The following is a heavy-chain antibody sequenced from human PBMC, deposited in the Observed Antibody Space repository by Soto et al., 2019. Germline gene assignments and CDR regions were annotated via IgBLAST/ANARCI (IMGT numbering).Heavy chain of an antibody. J-gene: IGHJ4*02. CDR3: AHRRPGYYFDY. Sequence: QITLKESGPTLVKPTQTLTLTCTFSGISLSTSEVGVGWIRQPPGKALEWLALNYWDDDKRYSPSLERRLTITKDASKNRVVLTMTNMDPVDTATYYCAHRRPGYYFDYWGQGTLVTVSS. V-gene: IGHV2-5*02. CDR2: NYWDDDK. CDR1: GISLSTSEVG.